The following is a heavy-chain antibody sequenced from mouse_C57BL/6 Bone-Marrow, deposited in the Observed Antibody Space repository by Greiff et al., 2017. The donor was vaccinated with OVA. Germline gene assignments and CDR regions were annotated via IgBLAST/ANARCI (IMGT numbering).Heavy chain of an antibody. Sequence: EVKLVESGGDLVKPGGSLKLSCAASGFTFSSYGMSWVRQTPDKRLEWVATISSGGSYTYYPDSVKGRFTISSDNAKNTLYLQMSSLKSEDTAMYYCRRRTTVVADYDMDYWGQGTSVTVSS. D-gene: IGHD1-1*01. CDR3: RRRTTVVADYDMDY. CDR1: GFTFSSYG. J-gene: IGHJ4*01. CDR2: ISSGGSYT. V-gene: IGHV5-6*02.